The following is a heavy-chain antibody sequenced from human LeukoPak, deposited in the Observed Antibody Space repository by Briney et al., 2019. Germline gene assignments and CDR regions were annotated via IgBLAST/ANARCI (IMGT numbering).Heavy chain of an antibody. CDR2: ITSDGGST. J-gene: IGHJ5*02. CDR3: ARDRDGGKPAEFDP. D-gene: IGHD4-23*01. Sequence: GGSLRLSCAASGFTFSSYWMFWVRQVPGKGLVWVSRITSDGGSTAYAASVKGRFTISRDNAKNTLYLQMNSLRAEDTAVYYCARDRDGGKPAEFDPWGQGSLVIVSS. CDR1: GFTFSSYW. V-gene: IGHV3-74*01.